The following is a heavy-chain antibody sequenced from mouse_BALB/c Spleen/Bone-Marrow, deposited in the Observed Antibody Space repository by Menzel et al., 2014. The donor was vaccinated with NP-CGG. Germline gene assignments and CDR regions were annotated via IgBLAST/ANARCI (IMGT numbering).Heavy chain of an antibody. CDR3: ARSQGGYWYFNV. Sequence: SGAELVRPGSSVKISCKASGYAFSSYWMNWVKQRPGQGLEWIGQIYPGDGDTNYNGKFKGKATLTADKSSSTAYMQLSSLTSEDSAVYFCARSQGGYWYFNVWGAGTTVTVSS. V-gene: IGHV1-80*01. J-gene: IGHJ1*01. CDR2: IYPGDGDT. CDR1: GYAFSSYW. D-gene: IGHD3-3*01.